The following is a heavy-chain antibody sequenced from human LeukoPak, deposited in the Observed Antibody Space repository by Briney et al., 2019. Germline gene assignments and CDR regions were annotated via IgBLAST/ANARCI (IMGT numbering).Heavy chain of an antibody. Sequence: ASVKVSCKASGYTFTSYYMHWVRQAPGQGLEWMGIINPSGGSTSYAQKFQGRVTMTRDMSTSTVYMELSSLRPEDTAVYYCARDRRSSYSSSSDRPGYFDYWGQGTLVTVSS. V-gene: IGHV1-46*01. CDR2: INPSGGST. CDR1: GYTFTSYY. J-gene: IGHJ4*02. D-gene: IGHD6-6*01. CDR3: ARDRRSSYSSSSDRPGYFDY.